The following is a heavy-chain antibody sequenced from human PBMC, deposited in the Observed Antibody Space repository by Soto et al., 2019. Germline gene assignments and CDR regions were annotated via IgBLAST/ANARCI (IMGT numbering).Heavy chain of an antibody. CDR1: DDSVGSFY. CDR3: ARADYAILNGSYAMDV. J-gene: IGHJ6*02. D-gene: IGHD3-9*01. Sequence: SETLCLSCTVSDDSVGSFYWFWIRQPVGKGLDLPALASRSGDKNSNPTLNRRATISIDTSKNPFSLLLRSVTAADTAVYYCARADYAILNGSYAMDVWGQGTTVTVSS. V-gene: IGHV4-4*07. CDR2: ASRSGDK.